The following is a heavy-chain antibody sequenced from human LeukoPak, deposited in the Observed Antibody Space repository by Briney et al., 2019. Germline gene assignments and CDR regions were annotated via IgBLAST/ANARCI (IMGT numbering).Heavy chain of an antibody. V-gene: IGHV3-7*03. CDR1: GFTFSSYW. CDR2: IKDDGGAK. Sequence: GGSLRLSCAASGFTFSSYWMSWVRQAPGKGLEWVANIKDDGGAKYYVDSVKGRFTISRDNAKSSLYLQMNSLRVEDTAVYYCARGRYSGTTYYFDYWGQGTLVTVSS. CDR3: ARGRYSGTTYYFDY. D-gene: IGHD5-12*01. J-gene: IGHJ4*02.